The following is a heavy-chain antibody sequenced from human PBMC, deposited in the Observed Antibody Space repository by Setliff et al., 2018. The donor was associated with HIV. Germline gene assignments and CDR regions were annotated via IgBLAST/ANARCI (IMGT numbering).Heavy chain of an antibody. CDR2: VYYTGST. J-gene: IGHJ4*02. CDR3: AAFFVTPMTTQDF. V-gene: IGHV4-59*11. Sequence: SETLSLTCTVSGGSISSHYWTWIRQPPGEGLEWIATVYYTGSTNYNPSLKSRVTISIDTSKTQFSLKLSSVTAADAAVYYCAAFFVTPMTTQDFWGQGTLVTVSS. CDR1: GGSISSHY. D-gene: IGHD4-4*01.